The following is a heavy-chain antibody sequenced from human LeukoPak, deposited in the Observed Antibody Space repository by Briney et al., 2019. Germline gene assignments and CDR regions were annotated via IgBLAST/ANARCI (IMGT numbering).Heavy chain of an antibody. J-gene: IGHJ4*02. V-gene: IGHV4-39*07. CDR3: ARDEPLDY. CDR2: IYYSGST. Sequence: SETLSLTCTVSGGSISSSSYYWAWIRQPPGKGLEWIGSIYYSGSTYYNPSLKSRVTISVDTSKNQFSLKLSSVTAADTAVYYCARDEPLDYWGQGTLVTVSS. CDR1: GGSISSSSYY. D-gene: IGHD1-14*01.